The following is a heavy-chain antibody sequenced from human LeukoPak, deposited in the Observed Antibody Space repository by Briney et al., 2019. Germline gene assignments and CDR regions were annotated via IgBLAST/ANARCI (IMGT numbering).Heavy chain of an antibody. D-gene: IGHD5-24*01. V-gene: IGHV1-69*05. CDR3: AGGEMATSTHVSLDY. Sequence: SVKLSCKASGGTFSSYAISWVRQAPGQGLEWMGGIIPIFGTANYAQKFQGRVTITTDESTSTAYMELSSLRSEDTAVYYCAGGEMATSTHVSLDYWGQGTLVTVSS. CDR1: GGTFSSYA. CDR2: IIPIFGTA. J-gene: IGHJ4*02.